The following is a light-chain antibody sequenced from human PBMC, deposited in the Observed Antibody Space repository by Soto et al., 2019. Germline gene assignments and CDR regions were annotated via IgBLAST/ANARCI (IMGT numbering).Light chain of an antibody. CDR3: QSYDSSNRV. J-gene: IGLJ3*02. CDR1: SGSIASNY. Sequence: NFMLTQPHSVSESPGKTVTISCTGSSGSIASNYVQWYQQRPGSAPTTVIYEDNQRTSGVPDRFSGSIDSSSNSASLTISGLKTEDEADYYCQSYDSSNRVFGGGTKLTVL. CDR2: EDN. V-gene: IGLV6-57*02.